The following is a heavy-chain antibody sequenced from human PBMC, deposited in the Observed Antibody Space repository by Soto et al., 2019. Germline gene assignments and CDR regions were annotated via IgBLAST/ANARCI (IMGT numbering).Heavy chain of an antibody. Sequence: PSETLSLTCTVSGGSFSDYYWNWFRQPAGKGLEWIGRISTSGITNYNPSLRSRVSMSLDTSKNQFSLEVTSVTAADTAMYYCARDLTDGDYIFDYWGRGTLVTVSS. CDR1: GGSFSDYY. J-gene: IGHJ4*02. V-gene: IGHV4-4*07. D-gene: IGHD4-17*01. CDR3: ARDLTDGDYIFDY. CDR2: ISTSGIT.